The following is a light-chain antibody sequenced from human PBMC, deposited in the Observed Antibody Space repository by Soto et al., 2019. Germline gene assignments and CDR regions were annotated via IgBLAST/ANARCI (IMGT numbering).Light chain of an antibody. V-gene: IGLV1-44*01. J-gene: IGLJ3*02. CDR2: SNN. CDR3: ATWDDSLRGWV. Sequence: QSVLTQPPSASGTSGQGVIISCSGSSSNIGSNTVKWYRQYPGTAPKFLIYSNNERPSGVPDRFSGSKSGTSASLAISGLQPEDDADYYCATWDDSLRGWVFGGGTKLTVL. CDR1: SSNIGSNT.